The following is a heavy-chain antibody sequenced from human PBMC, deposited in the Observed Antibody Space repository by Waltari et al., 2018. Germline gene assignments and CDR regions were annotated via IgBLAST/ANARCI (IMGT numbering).Heavy chain of an antibody. CDR2: INWNSGNI. CDR3: ARDLVATPP. D-gene: IGHD2-21*02. Sequence: EVQLVESGGGLVQPGRSLRLSCVGSGFSFADRAMHWVRQVPGKGLEWVSGINWNSGNIGYADSVKGRFTISRDNAMNSLYLQMNSLRVEDTAVYYCARDLVATPPWGQGTLVTVSS. J-gene: IGHJ5*02. V-gene: IGHV3-9*01. CDR1: GFSFADRA.